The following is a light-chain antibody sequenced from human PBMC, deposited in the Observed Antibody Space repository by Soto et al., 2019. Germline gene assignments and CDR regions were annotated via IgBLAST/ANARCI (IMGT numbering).Light chain of an antibody. CDR1: QSISSY. CDR3: QQSYSSLT. V-gene: IGKV1-39*01. CDR2: AAS. Sequence: DIQMTQSPSSLSASVGDRVTITCRASQSISSYLNWSQQRAGKAPKLLIYAASSLHGGVPSRFSVSGSATAFPLTISSLQPEDFATYYCQQSYSSLTLVGGNKFDIK. J-gene: IGKJ4*01.